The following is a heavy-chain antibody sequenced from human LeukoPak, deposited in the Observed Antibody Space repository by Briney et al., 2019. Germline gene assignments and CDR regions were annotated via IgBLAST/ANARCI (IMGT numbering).Heavy chain of an antibody. V-gene: IGHV4-4*07. CDR2: IHTSGST. D-gene: IGHD2-2*01. J-gene: IGHJ6*03. Sequence: PSETLSLTXTVSGGSISSYYWSWIRQPAGKGLEWIGRIHTSGSTNYNPSLKSRVTMSVDTSKNQFSLKLSSVTAADTAVYYCARALGSTSNYVGYYYYYYMDVWGKGTTVTVSS. CDR1: GGSISSYY. CDR3: ARALGSTSNYVGYYYYYYMDV.